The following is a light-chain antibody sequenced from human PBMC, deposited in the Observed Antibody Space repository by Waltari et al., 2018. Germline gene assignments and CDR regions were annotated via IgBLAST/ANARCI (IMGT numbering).Light chain of an antibody. CDR1: GWVVGGFKH. CDR3: CSDAGSGGIIV. J-gene: IGLJ1*01. CDR2: DVS. V-gene: IGLV2-11*01. Sequence: QSPLTQPSSVSGSPGLSVTISCRESGWVVGGFKHGSWYQRHPGKTPQLMIYDVSKRPSVVPDRFSGSKSGNTASLTISGLQAEDEADYYCCSDAGSGGIIVFGTGTKVTVL.